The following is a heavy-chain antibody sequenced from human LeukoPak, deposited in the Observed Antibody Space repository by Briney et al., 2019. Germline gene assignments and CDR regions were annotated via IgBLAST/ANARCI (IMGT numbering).Heavy chain of an antibody. D-gene: IGHD3-3*01. Sequence: PGGSLRLSCAASGFTFDDYAMHWIRQAPGKGLEWVSGISWNSRSIGYADSVKGRFTISRDNAKNSLYLQMNSLRAEDTAFYYCARHDFWSGFKGGDYWGQGTLVTVSS. V-gene: IGHV3-9*01. CDR1: GFTFDDYA. J-gene: IGHJ4*02. CDR2: ISWNSRSI. CDR3: ARHDFWSGFKGGDY.